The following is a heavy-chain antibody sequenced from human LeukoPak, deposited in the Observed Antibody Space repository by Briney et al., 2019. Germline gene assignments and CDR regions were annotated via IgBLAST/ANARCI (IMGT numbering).Heavy chain of an antibody. CDR2: LLGGGTI. V-gene: IGHV3-53*01. CDR3: ARGPRVATYYYFDY. D-gene: IGHD1-1*01. CDR1: GSTVSAYY. J-gene: IGHJ4*02. Sequence: GGSLRLSCAASGSTVSAYYMSWVRQAPGKGLEWVSVLLGGGTIYYADSVNGRFTISRDNSKNTLYLQLNSLRAEDTAVYYCARGPRVATYYYFDYWGQGTLVTVSS.